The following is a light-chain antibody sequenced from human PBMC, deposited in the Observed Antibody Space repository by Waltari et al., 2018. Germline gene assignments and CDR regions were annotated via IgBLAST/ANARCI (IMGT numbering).Light chain of an antibody. CDR1: QSVLHSSNNKNY. CDR2: WAS. CDR3: QQHYTTLTWT. J-gene: IGKJ1*01. Sequence: DIVMTQSPDSLAVPLGARATINSTSSQSVLHSSNNKNYLTWYQQKPGQPPKLLIYWASTRASGVPHRFSASGSGTDFTLTISSLHAEDVAVYYCQQHYTTLTWTFGQGTKVEI. V-gene: IGKV4-1*01.